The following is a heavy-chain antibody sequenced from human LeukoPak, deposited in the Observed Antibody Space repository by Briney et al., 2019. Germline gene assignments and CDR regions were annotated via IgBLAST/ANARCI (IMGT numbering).Heavy chain of an antibody. CDR2: DRTTT. CDR3: ARDLRSPSDTNIAIDY. J-gene: IGHJ4*02. V-gene: IGHV3-74*01. Sequence: DRTTTVSADSLKGRLTISRDKAKKRVYVQMNRLRDEDTAVYYCARDLRSPSDTNIAIDYWGQGTLVTVSS.